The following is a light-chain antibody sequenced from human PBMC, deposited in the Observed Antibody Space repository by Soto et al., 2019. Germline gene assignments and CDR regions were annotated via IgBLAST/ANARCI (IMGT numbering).Light chain of an antibody. CDR1: QSISSW. V-gene: IGKV1-5*01. CDR2: DAS. J-gene: IGKJ1*01. Sequence: DIQMTQSPSTLSASVVDRVTITCRASQSISSWLAWYQQKPGKAPKLLIYDASSLESGVPSRFSGSGSGTKFTLTISSLQPDDFATYYCQQYNSHWTFGQGTKVDIK. CDR3: QQYNSHWT.